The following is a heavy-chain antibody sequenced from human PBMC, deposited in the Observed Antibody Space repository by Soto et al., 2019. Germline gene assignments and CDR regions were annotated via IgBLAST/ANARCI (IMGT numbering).Heavy chain of an antibody. CDR1: GGSISSYY. CDR2: IYYTGST. J-gene: IGHJ5*02. CDR3: ARGEGAAPGILPASINWFDP. Sequence: SGSLSLTCTVSGGSISSYYWSGIRQPPGKGLEWIGNIYYTGSTSYNPSLKSRVTISLDTSKNQFSLKVNSVTAADTAVYYCARGEGAAPGILPASINWFDPWGQGTMVTVSS. D-gene: IGHD2-2*02. V-gene: IGHV4-59*01.